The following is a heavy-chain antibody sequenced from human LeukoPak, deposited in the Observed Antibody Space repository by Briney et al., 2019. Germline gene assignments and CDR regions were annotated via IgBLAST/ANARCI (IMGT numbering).Heavy chain of an antibody. V-gene: IGHV4-4*07. J-gene: IGHJ4*02. CDR3: ARDRVNYYDSSGYPNFDY. D-gene: IGHD3-22*01. CDR2: IYTSGST. CDR1: GGSISSYY. Sequence: PSETLSLTCTVSGGSISSYYWSWIRQPAGKGLEWIGRIYTSGSTNYNPSLKSRVTMSVDTSKNQFSLKLSSVTAADTAVYYCARDRVNYYDSSGYPNFDYWGQGTLVTVSS.